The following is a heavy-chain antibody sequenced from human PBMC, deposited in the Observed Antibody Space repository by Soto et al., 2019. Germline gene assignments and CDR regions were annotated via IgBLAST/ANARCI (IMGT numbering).Heavy chain of an antibody. Sequence: QVRLQESGPGLVKPSETLSLTCTVSGGSISSYYWSWIRQPPGKGLEWIGYMYNTGSTIYNPSLKSRLTISVDTSKNQFSRKLNSVTAADTAVYYCARDLWGYCGADCYPLDVWGQGTTVTVSS. J-gene: IGHJ6*02. CDR2: MYNTGST. CDR1: GGSISSYY. V-gene: IGHV4-59*01. CDR3: ARDLWGYCGADCYPLDV. D-gene: IGHD2-21*02.